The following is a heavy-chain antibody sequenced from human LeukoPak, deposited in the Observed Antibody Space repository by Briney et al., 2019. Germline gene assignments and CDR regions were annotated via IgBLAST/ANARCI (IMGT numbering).Heavy chain of an antibody. Sequence: ASVKVSCKASGYTFTSYDINWVRQATGQGPEWMGWMNPNSGNTGYAQKFQGRVTMTRNTSISTAYMELSSLRSEDTAVYYCARALGYCSGGSCSNYYYYGMDVWGQGTTVTVSS. CDR1: GYTFTSYD. D-gene: IGHD2-15*01. CDR2: MNPNSGNT. J-gene: IGHJ6*02. V-gene: IGHV1-8*01. CDR3: ARALGYCSGGSCSNYYYYGMDV.